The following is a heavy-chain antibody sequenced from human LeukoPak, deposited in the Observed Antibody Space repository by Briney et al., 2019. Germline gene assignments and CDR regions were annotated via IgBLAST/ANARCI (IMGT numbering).Heavy chain of an antibody. V-gene: IGHV3-30*03. CDR2: ISYDGSNK. D-gene: IGHD5-12*01. J-gene: IGHJ4*02. CDR1: GFPFSSYG. Sequence: GGSLRLSCAASGFPFSSYGMHWVRQAPGQGLEWVAFISYDGSNKYYSDSVKGRFTISRDSSENTLYLQMNSLRAEDTAVYYCARDYLDIVATIPYFDYWGQGTLVTVSS. CDR3: ARDYLDIVATIPYFDY.